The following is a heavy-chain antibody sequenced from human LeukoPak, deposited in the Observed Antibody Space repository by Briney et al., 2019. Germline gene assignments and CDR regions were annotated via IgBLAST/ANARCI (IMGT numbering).Heavy chain of an antibody. J-gene: IGHJ5*02. V-gene: IGHV7-4-1*02. CDR1: GYTFTSYA. Sequence: ASVKVSCKASGYTFTSYAMNWVRQAPGQGLEWMGWINTNTGNPTYAQGFTGRFVFSLDTSVSTAYLQISSLKAEDTAVYYCARDGYSSGWSWFDPWGQGTLVTVSS. CDR2: INTNTGNP. CDR3: ARDGYSSGWSWFDP. D-gene: IGHD6-19*01.